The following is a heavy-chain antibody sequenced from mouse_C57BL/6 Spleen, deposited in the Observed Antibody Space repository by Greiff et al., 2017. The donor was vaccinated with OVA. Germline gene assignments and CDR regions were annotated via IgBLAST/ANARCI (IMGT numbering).Heavy chain of an antibody. Sequence: EVQLQQSGPVLVKPGASVKMSCKASGYTFTDYYMNWVKQSHGKSLEWIGVINPYNGGTSYNQKFTGKATLTVDKSSSTAYMGLNSLTSEDSAVYYCARPTTDGSSPYFDYWGQGTTLTVSS. D-gene: IGHD1-1*01. CDR1: GYTFTDYY. V-gene: IGHV1-19*01. CDR2: INPYNGGT. CDR3: ARPTTDGSSPYFDY. J-gene: IGHJ2*01.